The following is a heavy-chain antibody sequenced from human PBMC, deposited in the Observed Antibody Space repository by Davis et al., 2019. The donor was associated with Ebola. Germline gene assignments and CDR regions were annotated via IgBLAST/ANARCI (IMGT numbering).Heavy chain of an antibody. Sequence: GESLKISCAASGFTFSSYSMNWVRQAPGKGLEWVSSISSSSSYIYYADSVKGRFTISRDNAKNSLYLQMNSLRAEDTAVYYCAISQWELLLEYYFDYWGQGTLVTVFS. CDR2: ISSSSSYI. CDR1: GFTFSSYS. D-gene: IGHD1-26*01. CDR3: AISQWELLLEYYFDY. V-gene: IGHV3-21*04. J-gene: IGHJ4*02.